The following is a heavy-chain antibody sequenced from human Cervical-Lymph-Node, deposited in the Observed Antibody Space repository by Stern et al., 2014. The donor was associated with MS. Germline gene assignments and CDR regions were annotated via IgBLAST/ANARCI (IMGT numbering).Heavy chain of an antibody. CDR1: GFTFSNYG. D-gene: IGHD1-1*01. Sequence: VQLVESGGGVVQPGTSLRLSCAVSGFTFSNYGMHWVRRAPGKGLGWVAVISYDADVKFYADSVKGRFTISRDTPKNTMYLQLNSLKVEDTAVYFCAKKSVGTTGTTTAFDYWGQGTLVTVSS. CDR2: ISYDADVK. J-gene: IGHJ4*02. CDR3: AKKSVGTTGTTTAFDY. V-gene: IGHV3-30*18.